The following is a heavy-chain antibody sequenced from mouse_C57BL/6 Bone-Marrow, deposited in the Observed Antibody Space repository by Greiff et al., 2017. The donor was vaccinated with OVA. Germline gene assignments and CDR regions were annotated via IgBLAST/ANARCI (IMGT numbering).Heavy chain of an antibody. D-gene: IGHD2-2*01. J-gene: IGHJ4*01. CDR1: GYTFTSYW. CDR3: ARLVTTLYYYAMDY. Sequence: QVHVKQPGAELVKPGASVKLSCKASGYTFTSYWMHWVKQRPGQGLEWIGMIHPNSGSTNYNEKFKSKATLTVDKSSSTAYMQLSSLTSEDSAVYYCARLVTTLYYYAMDYWGQGTSVTVSS. V-gene: IGHV1-64*01. CDR2: IHPNSGST.